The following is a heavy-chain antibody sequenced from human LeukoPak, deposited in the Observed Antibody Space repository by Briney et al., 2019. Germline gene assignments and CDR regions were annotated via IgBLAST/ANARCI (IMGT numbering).Heavy chain of an antibody. CDR3: ARGIGAPHSFDY. CDR2: INPNGGGT. V-gene: IGHV1-2*02. J-gene: IGHJ4*02. Sequence: ASVKVSCKSSGYTFTAYLMHRVRQAPGQGLEWMAWINPNGGGTNYAQKFQGRVAVTRDSSISTAYMELSGLTSDDTAVFYCARGIGAPHSFDYWGQGTLVTVSS. CDR1: GYTFTAYL. D-gene: IGHD3-16*01.